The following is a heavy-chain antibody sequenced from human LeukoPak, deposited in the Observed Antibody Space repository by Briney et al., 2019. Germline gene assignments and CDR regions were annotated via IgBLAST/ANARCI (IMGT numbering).Heavy chain of an antibody. CDR3: ARRRAPPRKTKSHYFDY. CDR1: GGSISSSSYY. V-gene: IGHV4-39*01. D-gene: IGHD1/OR15-1a*01. CDR2: IYYSGST. J-gene: IGHJ4*02. Sequence: SETLSLTCTVSGGSISSSSYYWGWIRQPPGKGLEWIGSIYYSGSTYYNPSLKSRVTISVDTSKNQFSLKLGSVTAADTAVYYCARRRAPPRKTKSHYFDYWGQGTLVTVSS.